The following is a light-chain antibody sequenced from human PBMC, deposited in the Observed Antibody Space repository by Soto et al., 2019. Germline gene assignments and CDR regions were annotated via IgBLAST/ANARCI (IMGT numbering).Light chain of an antibody. V-gene: IGKV1-5*01. J-gene: IGKJ1*01. CDR3: QQYNSYSWT. Sequence: VGDGVTITCRASQSISSWLAWYQQKPGKAPKLLIYDASSLESGVPSRFSGSGSGTEFTLTISSLQPDDFATYYCQQYNSYSWTFGQGTKVDIK. CDR1: QSISSW. CDR2: DAS.